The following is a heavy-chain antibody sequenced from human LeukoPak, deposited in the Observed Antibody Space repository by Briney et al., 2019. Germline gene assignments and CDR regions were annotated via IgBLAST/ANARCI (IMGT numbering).Heavy chain of an antibody. D-gene: IGHD6-19*01. CDR3: ARVVSDRSGWYLNMDV. V-gene: IGHV4-59*01. CDR2: IYYSGST. CDR1: GGSISSYY. J-gene: IGHJ6*03. Sequence: SETLSLTCTVSGGSISSYYWSWLRQPPGKGLEWIGYIYYSGSTNYNPSLKSRVTISVDTSKNQFSLKLSSVTAADTAVYYCARVVSDRSGWYLNMDVWGKGTTVTVSS.